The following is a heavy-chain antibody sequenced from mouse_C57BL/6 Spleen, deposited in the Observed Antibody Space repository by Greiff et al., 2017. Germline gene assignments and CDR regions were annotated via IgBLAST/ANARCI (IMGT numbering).Heavy chain of an antibody. CDR3: AREGWLLLHWYFDV. D-gene: IGHD2-3*01. Sequence: EVHLVESGGGLVKPGGSLKLSCAASGFTFSSYAMSWVRQTPEKRLEWVATISDGGSYTYYPDNVKGRFTISRDNAKNNLYLQMSHLKSEDTAMYYCAREGWLLLHWYFDVWGTGTTVTVSS. CDR2: ISDGGSYT. J-gene: IGHJ1*03. V-gene: IGHV5-4*01. CDR1: GFTFSSYA.